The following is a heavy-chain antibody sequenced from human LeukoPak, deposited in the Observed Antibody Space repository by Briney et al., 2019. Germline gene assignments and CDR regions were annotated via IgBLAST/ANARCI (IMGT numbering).Heavy chain of an antibody. Sequence: GGSLRLSCAASGFTFSSYAVTWVRQAPGKGLEWVSAISGSGGSTYYADSVKGRFTISRDNSKDTLYLQMNSLRAEDTAVYYCAKCTAVAAYYFDSWGQGTLVTVSS. CDR3: AKCTAVAAYYFDS. CDR2: ISGSGGST. CDR1: GFTFSSYA. V-gene: IGHV3-23*01. D-gene: IGHD6-19*01. J-gene: IGHJ4*02.